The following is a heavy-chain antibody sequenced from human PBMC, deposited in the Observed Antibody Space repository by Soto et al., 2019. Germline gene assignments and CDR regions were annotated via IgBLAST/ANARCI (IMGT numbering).Heavy chain of an antibody. Sequence: ASVKVSCKASGYTFTGYYMHWVRQAAGQGLEWMGWINPNSGCTNYAQKFQGRVTMTRDTSISTAYMELSRLRSADPAVYYCATASGWVAADYWRQGTMVTVCS. CDR1: GYTFTGYY. V-gene: IGHV1-2*02. J-gene: IGHJ4*02. D-gene: IGHD6-19*01. CDR2: INPNSGCT. CDR3: ATASGWVAADY.